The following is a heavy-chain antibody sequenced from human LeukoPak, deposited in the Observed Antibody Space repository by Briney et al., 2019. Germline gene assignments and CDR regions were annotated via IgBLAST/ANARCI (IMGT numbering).Heavy chain of an antibody. V-gene: IGHV3-30*18. CDR2: ISYDGSNK. CDR1: GFSFSNFG. D-gene: IGHD3-10*01. CDR3: AKDDVWFGGVFDY. Sequence: GGSLRLSCAASGFSFSNFGMHWVRQAPGKGLEWVTVISYDGSNKYYADSVKGRFTISRDNSKNTLYLQMNSLRAEDTAVYYCAKDDVWFGGVFDYWGQGTLVTVSS. J-gene: IGHJ4*02.